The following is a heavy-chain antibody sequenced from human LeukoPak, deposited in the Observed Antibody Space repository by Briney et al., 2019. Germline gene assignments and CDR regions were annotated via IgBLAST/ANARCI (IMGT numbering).Heavy chain of an antibody. CDR3: TTDLGYSYDDF. J-gene: IGHJ4*02. Sequence: GGSLRLSCAASGFTFTNAWMAWVSQAPGKGLEWVGRIRSKTDGGTTDYAAPVKGRFTISRDDSKQTLYLQMSSLKSGDTAVYYCTTDLGYSYDDFWGQGTLVTVSS. D-gene: IGHD5-24*01. V-gene: IGHV3-15*01. CDR2: IRSKTDGGTT. CDR1: GFTFTNAW.